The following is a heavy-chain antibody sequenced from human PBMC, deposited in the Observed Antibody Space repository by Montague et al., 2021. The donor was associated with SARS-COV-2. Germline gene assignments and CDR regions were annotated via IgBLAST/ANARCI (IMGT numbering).Heavy chain of an antibody. CDR1: GFTFSSYA. D-gene: IGHD2-2*01. J-gene: IGHJ6*02. V-gene: IGHV3-30*04. CDR2: ISYDGSIK. Sequence: SLRLSCAASGFTFSSYAMHWVRQAPGKGLEWVAVISYDGSIKYYVDSVKGRFSISRDNSKNTLYLQMNSLRAEDTAVYYCARQLIVFVPAAPGSPTHETYDYAMDVWGQGTTVTVSS. CDR3: ARQLIVFVPAAPGSPTHETYDYAMDV.